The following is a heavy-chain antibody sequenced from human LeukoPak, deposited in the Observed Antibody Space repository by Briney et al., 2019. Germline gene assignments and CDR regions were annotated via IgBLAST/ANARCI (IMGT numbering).Heavy chain of an antibody. CDR1: GFTVSNNY. CDR2: SYSDTNT. J-gene: IGHJ3*02. V-gene: IGHV3-53*01. D-gene: IGHD1-14*01. Sequence: GGSLRLSCTASGFTVSNNYMSWVRQAPGKGLEWVSISYSDTNTNYADSVKGRFTISRDTSQNTLSLQMNSLRAEDTAVYYCVRKDRDFNAAFDIWGQGTVVTVSA. CDR3: VRKDRDFNAAFDI.